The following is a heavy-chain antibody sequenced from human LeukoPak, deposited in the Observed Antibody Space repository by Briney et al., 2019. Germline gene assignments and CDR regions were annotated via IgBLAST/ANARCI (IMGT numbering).Heavy chain of an antibody. D-gene: IGHD6-6*01. CDR3: ARTSRSSGGVDY. V-gene: IGHV4-39*01. J-gene: IGHJ4*02. CDR1: GGSISSSNYY. Sequence: PSETLSLTCTVSGGSISSSNYYWGWIRQPPGKGLEWIGSVFYSGTSDYNPSLKSRLNISINTSKKQFSLKLSSVTAAATAVYYCARTSRSSGGVDYWGQGSLVTVSS. CDR2: VFYSGTS.